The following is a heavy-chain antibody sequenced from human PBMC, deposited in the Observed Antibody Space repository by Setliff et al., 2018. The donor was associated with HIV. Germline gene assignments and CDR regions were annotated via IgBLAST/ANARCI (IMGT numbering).Heavy chain of an antibody. V-gene: IGHV1-3*01. CDR1: GYTFTKYG. CDR2: INAANGNT. CDR3: ASDRGDTMILVVTTGAFDI. D-gene: IGHD3-22*01. Sequence: ASVKVSCKAPGYTFTKYGMHWVRQAPGQRLEWMGWINAANGNTEYSQKFQGRVTITRDTSANTAYMELSSLRSEDTAVYYCASDRGDTMILVVTTGAFDIWGQGTMVTVSS. J-gene: IGHJ3*02.